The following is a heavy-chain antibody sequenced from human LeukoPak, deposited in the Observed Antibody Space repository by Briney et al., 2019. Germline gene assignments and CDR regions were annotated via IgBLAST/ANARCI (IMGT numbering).Heavy chain of an antibody. CDR3: AKDSDYYHSSGYYYAYFQH. CDR1: GFIFSNAW. V-gene: IGHV3-11*04. D-gene: IGHD3-22*01. CDR2: ISSSGSAI. Sequence: PGGSLRLPCAASGFIFSNAWMSWVRQAPGKGLEWVSFISSSGSAIHYADSVRGRFTISRDNAKNSLYLQMSRLRAEDTAVYYCAKDSDYYHSSGYYYAYFQHWGQGTLVTVSS. J-gene: IGHJ1*01.